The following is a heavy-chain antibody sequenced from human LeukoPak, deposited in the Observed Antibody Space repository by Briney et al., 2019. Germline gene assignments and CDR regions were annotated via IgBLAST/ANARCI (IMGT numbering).Heavy chain of an antibody. D-gene: IGHD6-19*01. CDR1: GFTFSSYS. CDR2: ISGSSRYI. V-gene: IGHV3-21*01. Sequence: GGSLRLPCAASGFTFSSYSMNWVRQAPGKGLEWVSSISGSSRYIYYADSVKGRFTISRDNAKNSLFLQMNSLRAEDTAVYYCARVTTSGWYPWGQGTLVTVSS. J-gene: IGHJ5*02. CDR3: ARVTTSGWYP.